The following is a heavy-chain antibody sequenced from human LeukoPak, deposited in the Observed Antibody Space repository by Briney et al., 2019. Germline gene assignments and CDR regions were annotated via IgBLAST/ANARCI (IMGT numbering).Heavy chain of an antibody. V-gene: IGHV4-39*07. J-gene: IGHJ4*02. D-gene: IGHD3-10*01. CDR1: GGSISSSSYY. Sequence: PSETLSLTCTASGGSISSSSYYWGWIRQPPGKGLEWIGSIYYSGSTYYNPSLKSRVTISVDTSKNQFSLKLGSVTAADTAVYYCARETAPLVRGAAFSFDYWGQGTLVTVSS. CDR3: ARETAPLVRGAAFSFDY. CDR2: IYYSGST.